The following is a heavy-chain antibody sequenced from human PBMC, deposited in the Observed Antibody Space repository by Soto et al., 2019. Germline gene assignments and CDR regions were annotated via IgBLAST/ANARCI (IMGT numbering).Heavy chain of an antibody. D-gene: IGHD4-17*01. V-gene: IGHV3-66*04. CDR1: GFSVSSSY. J-gene: IGHJ4*02. CDR2: IYSGGTT. CDR3: ARLVKYGNYPDYFDC. Sequence: ELQLVESGGGLVQPGGSLRLSCIASGFSVSSSYMSWVRQGPGKGLEWVSIIYSGGTTYYADSVKGRFTISRESSKNTLYVQMNSLRAEDTAVYYCARLVKYGNYPDYFDCWGQGTLVTVSS.